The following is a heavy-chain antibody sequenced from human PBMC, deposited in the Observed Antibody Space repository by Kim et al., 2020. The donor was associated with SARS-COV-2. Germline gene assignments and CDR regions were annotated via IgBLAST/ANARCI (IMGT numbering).Heavy chain of an antibody. V-gene: IGHV3-30*01. Sequence: SNKDNVDPVKGRFTISRDNSKNTLYLQMNSLRAEDTAVYYCARDSYGMDVWGQGTTVTVSS. CDR2: SNK. J-gene: IGHJ6*02. CDR3: ARDSYGMDV.